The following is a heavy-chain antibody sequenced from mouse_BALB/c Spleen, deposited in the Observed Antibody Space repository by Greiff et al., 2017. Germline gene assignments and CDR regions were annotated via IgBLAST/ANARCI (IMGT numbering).Heavy chain of an antibody. CDR2: IDPENGNT. Sequence: EVKLMESGAELVRPGVLVKLSCKASGFNIKDYYMHWVKQRPEQGLEWIGWIDPENGNTIYDPKFQGKASITADTSSNTAYLQLSSLTSEDTAVYYCARGLSYAMDYWGQGTSVTVSS. CDR3: ARGLSYAMDY. D-gene: IGHD1-1*02. V-gene: IGHV14-1*02. CDR1: GFNIKDYY. J-gene: IGHJ4*01.